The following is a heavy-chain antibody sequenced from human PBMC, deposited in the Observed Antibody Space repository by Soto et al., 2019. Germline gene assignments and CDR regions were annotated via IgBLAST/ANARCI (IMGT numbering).Heavy chain of an antibody. V-gene: IGHV1-2*04. Sequence: QVQLVQSGAEMKKPGASVKVSCKASGYTFTDFYIHWVRQTPGQELEWMGWINPRTGGTLYAQNFQGCVTMTRDTSISTAYMVLNRLKSDATAVYYCARGDHAFNLWGQGTLVTVSS. J-gene: IGHJ3*01. CDR1: GYTFTDFY. CDR2: INPRTGGT. CDR3: ARGDHAFNL.